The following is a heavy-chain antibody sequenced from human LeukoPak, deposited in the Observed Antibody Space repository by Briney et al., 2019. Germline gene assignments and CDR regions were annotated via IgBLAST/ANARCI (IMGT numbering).Heavy chain of an antibody. V-gene: IGHV5-51*01. CDR2: IYPGDSDT. Sequence: GESLKISCKGSGYSFTSYWIGWVRQMPGKGLEWMGIIYPGDSDTRYSPSFQGQVTISADKSISTAYLQWSSLKASDTAMYYCARHYDILTGYYWVDYWGQGTLVTVSS. CDR1: GYSFTSYW. CDR3: ARHYDILTGYYWVDY. J-gene: IGHJ4*02. D-gene: IGHD3-9*01.